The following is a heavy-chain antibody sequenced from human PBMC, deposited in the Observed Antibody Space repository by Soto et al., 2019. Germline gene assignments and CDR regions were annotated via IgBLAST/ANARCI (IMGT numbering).Heavy chain of an antibody. CDR2: MSYDGAIT. D-gene: IGHD4-17*01. Sequence: QVQLVESGGGVVQPGGSLSLSCATSGFTFTSFTMHWVRQAPGKGLEWIAVMSYDGAITDYADAVKSRFTISRDTSKNTLYLQMDNLRPDDTAMYYCARDRPYGDPNWFDPWGQGTLVTVSS. CDR3: ARDRPYGDPNWFDP. V-gene: IGHV3-30-3*01. J-gene: IGHJ5*02. CDR1: GFTFTSFT.